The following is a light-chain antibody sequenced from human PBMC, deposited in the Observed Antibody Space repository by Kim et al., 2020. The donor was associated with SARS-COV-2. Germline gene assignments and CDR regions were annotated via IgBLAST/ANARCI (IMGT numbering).Light chain of an antibody. CDR1: SSDVGGYHY. V-gene: IGLV2-11*01. Sequence: QSALTQPRSVSGSPGQSVTISCIGSSSDVGGYHYVSWYQQYPGKAPKLMIFDVTKRPSGVPDRFSGSKSDNTASLTMSGLQAEDEADYYCCSYAGSPPYVFGTGTKVTVL. CDR3: CSYAGSPPYV. J-gene: IGLJ1*01. CDR2: DVT.